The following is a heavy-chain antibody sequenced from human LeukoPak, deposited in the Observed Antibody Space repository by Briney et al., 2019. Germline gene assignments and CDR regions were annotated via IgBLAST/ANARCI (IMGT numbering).Heavy chain of an antibody. J-gene: IGHJ4*02. V-gene: IGHV1-58*02. D-gene: IGHD2-2*01. CDR3: AADRECNSPNCYPYNFDS. CDR1: GFTFTSSA. CDR2: LVVGSGNT. Sequence: SVKVSCKASGFTFTSSAMQWVRPALGQRLERMAWLVVGSGNTNYAQKFQQRVTITRDMSTSTAYMELSSLRSEDTAVYYCAADRECNSPNCYPYNFDSWGQGTLVTVSS.